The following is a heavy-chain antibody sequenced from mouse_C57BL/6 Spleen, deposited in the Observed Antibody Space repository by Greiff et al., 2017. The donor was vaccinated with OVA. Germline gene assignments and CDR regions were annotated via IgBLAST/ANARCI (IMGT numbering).Heavy chain of an antibody. V-gene: IGHV1-15*01. J-gene: IGHJ3*01. CDR3: TRDNYDYEVFAY. D-gene: IGHD2-4*01. CDR2: IDPETGGT. CDR1: GYTFTDYE. Sequence: QVQLQQSGAELVRPGASVTLSCKASGYTFTDYEMHWVKQTPVHGLEWIGAIDPETGGTAYNQKFKGKAILTADKSSSTAYMELRSLTSEDSAVYYCTRDNYDYEVFAYWGQGTLVTVSA.